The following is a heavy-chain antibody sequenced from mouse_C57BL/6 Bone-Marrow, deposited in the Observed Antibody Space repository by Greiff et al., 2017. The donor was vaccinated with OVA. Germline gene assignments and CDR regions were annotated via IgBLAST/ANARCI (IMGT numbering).Heavy chain of an antibody. D-gene: IGHD1-1*01. CDR2: INPYNGDT. J-gene: IGHJ3*01. CDR1: GYSFTGYF. CDR3: ARGGYYGSSSAWFAY. V-gene: IGHV1-20*01. Sequence: EVQLQESGPELVKPGDSVKISCKASGYSFTGYFMNWVMQSHGKSLEWIGRINPYNGDTFYNQKFKGKATLTVDKSSSTAHMELRSLTSEDSAVYYCARGGYYGSSSAWFAYWGQGTLVTVSA.